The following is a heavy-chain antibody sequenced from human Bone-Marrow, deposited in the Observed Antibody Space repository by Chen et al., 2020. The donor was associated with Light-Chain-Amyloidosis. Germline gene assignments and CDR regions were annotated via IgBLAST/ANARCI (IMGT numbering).Heavy chain of an antibody. J-gene: IGHJ4*02. V-gene: IGHV4-4*02. CDR2: VYHNGGT. D-gene: IGHD3-16*02. Sequence: QVQLQESGPGLVKPSGTLSLTCTVSGGSISSGKWWSWVRQSPGKGLEWIGEVYHNGGTNYNPSLKNRVTIFVDNSKNQFSLQLTSVTAADTAVYFCARDWYDYVWGSYRYPFDYWGQGTLVTVSS. CDR1: GGSISSGKW. CDR3: ARDWYDYVWGSYRYPFDY.